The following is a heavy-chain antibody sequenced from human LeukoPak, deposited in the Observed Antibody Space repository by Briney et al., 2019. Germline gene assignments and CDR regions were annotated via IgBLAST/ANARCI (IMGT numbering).Heavy chain of an antibody. J-gene: IGHJ4*02. CDR2: ISWNSGSI. Sequence: GGSLRPSCAVSGFTFDDYAMHWVRQAPGKGLEWVSGISWNSGSIGYADSVKGRFTISRDNAKNSLYLQMNSLRAEDTALYYCAKDRHYYYGSGSYYSYWGQGTLVTVSS. CDR1: GFTFDDYA. CDR3: AKDRHYYYGSGSYYSY. D-gene: IGHD3-10*01. V-gene: IGHV3-9*01.